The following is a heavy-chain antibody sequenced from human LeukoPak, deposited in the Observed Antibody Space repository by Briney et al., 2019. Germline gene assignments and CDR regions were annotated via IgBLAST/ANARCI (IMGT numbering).Heavy chain of an antibody. Sequence: PSETLSLTCRVSGFSISSGSNYWGWSRQPQGKTREWIVSIYSSGSTYYNSFSKSCAIIIINTAKYLFFLNLILVTDADTAVYYCARSNGYGLVEIWGHGTMVTVSS. CDR1: GFSISSGSNY. D-gene: IGHD3-10*01. CDR2: IYSSGST. J-gene: IGHJ3*02. CDR3: ARSNGYGLVEI. V-gene: IGHV4-39*07.